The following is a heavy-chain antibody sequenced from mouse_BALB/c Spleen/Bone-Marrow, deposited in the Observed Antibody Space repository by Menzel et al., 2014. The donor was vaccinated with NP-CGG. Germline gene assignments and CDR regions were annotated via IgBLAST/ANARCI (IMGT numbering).Heavy chain of an antibody. Sequence: EVKLEESGGGLVQPGGSLKLSCAASGFDFRRFWMSWVRQAPGKGLQWIGEINPNSRTISYTPSLKAKFIISRDNAKNTLYLQMSKVRSEDTALYYCARGNYYGNLDYWGQGTTLTVSS. CDR1: GFDFRRFW. CDR3: ARGNYYGNLDY. J-gene: IGHJ2*01. D-gene: IGHD2-1*01. V-gene: IGHV4-1*02. CDR2: INPNSRTI.